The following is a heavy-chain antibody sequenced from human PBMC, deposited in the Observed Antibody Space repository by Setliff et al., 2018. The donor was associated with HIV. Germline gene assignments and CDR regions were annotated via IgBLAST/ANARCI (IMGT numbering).Heavy chain of an antibody. D-gene: IGHD6-13*01. J-gene: IGHJ3*01. V-gene: IGHV4-4*07. Sequence: PSETLSLTCTVYGGSISSYYWSWIRQPAGKGMEWIGRIYTSGSTNYNPSLKSRVTMSVDTSKNQFSLKLSSVTAADTAVYYCARVGQQQLVLNDAFDLWFQGTMVTVSS. CDR2: IYTSGST. CDR3: ARVGQQQLVLNDAFDL. CDR1: GGSISSYY.